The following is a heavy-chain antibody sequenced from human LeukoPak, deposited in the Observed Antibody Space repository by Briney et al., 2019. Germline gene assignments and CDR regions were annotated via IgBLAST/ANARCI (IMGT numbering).Heavy chain of an antibody. J-gene: IGHJ3*02. V-gene: IGHV3-48*02. CDR3: ARGTQDIVVVPAAQTDAFDI. Sequence: GGSLRLSCAASGFTFSSYSMNWVRQAPGKGLEWVSYISSSSTIYYADSVKGRFTISRDNAKNSLYLQMNSLRDEDTAVYYCARGTQDIVVVPAAQTDAFDIWGQGTMVTVSS. D-gene: IGHD2-2*01. CDR2: ISSSSTI. CDR1: GFTFSSYS.